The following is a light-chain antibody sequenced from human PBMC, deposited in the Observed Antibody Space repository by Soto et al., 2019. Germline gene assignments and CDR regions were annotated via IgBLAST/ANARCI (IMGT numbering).Light chain of an antibody. J-gene: IGKJ5*01. V-gene: IGKV3-11*01. CDR2: GAS. CDR3: QQRHNWRDT. Sequence: EIVMTQSPATLSVSPGERATLSCRASKSVSTYLAWYQQNSGQAPRLLIYGASSRASGIPDRFSGSGSGTDFTLTISSLEPEDFAVYYCQQRHNWRDTFGQGTRLEIK. CDR1: KSVSTY.